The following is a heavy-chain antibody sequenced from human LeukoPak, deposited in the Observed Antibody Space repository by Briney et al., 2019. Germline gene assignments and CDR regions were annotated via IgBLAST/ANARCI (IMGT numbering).Heavy chain of an antibody. V-gene: IGHV3-48*01. Sequence: PGGSLRLSCAASGFTFSSYSMNWVRQAPGKGLEWVSYISSSSSTIYYADSVKGRFTISRDNSKNTLYLQMNSLRAEDTAVYYCAKDLYDFWSGYSPFDYWGQGTLVTVSS. J-gene: IGHJ4*02. CDR2: ISSSSSTI. CDR3: AKDLYDFWSGYSPFDY. CDR1: GFTFSSYS. D-gene: IGHD3-3*01.